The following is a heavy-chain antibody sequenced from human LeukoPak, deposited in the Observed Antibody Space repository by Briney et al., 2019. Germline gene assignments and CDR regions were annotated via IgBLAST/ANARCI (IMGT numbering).Heavy chain of an antibody. CDR1: GYTFPNYW. CDR2: IYPGDSDT. Sequence: GESLKISCKGSGYTFPNYWIGWVRQLPGQGLEWMGVIYPGDSDTKYSPSFEGQVTFSVDKSISTVYLQWSSLKASDTATYYCARRGSDFWSGFYGEYWFDPWGQGTLVTVSS. V-gene: IGHV5-51*01. D-gene: IGHD3-3*01. CDR3: ARRGSDFWSGFYGEYWFDP. J-gene: IGHJ5*02.